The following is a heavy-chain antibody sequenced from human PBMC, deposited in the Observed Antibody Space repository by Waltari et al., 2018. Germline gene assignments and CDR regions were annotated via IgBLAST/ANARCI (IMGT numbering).Heavy chain of an antibody. V-gene: IGHV3-74*01. J-gene: IGHJ6*02. CDR1: GFTFSSYW. Sequence: EVQLVESGGGLVQPGGSLRLSCAASGFTFSSYWMHWVRQAPGKGLVWVIRFKSGGIGTVHADSGKGLFTISRYTTMTTLYLQWTCLCAEDTAVYSGARVWGCGESYYGMDVWGQGTTVTVSS. CDR3: ARVWGCGESYYGMDV. D-gene: IGHD3-10*01. CDR2: FKSGGIGT.